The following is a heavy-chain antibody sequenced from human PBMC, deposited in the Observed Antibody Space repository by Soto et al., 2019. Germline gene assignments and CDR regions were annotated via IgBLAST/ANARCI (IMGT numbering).Heavy chain of an antibody. CDR3: ARWMQLRFSSGMDV. J-gene: IGHJ6*02. V-gene: IGHV3-21*01. CDR2: ISSSSSYI. D-gene: IGHD5-18*01. Sequence: EVQLVESGGGLVKPGGSLRLSCAASGFTFSSYSMNWVRQAPGKGLEWVSSISSSSSYIYYADSVKGRFTISRDNAKNSLHLQMNSLRAEDTAVYYCARWMQLRFSSGMDVWGQGTTVTVSS. CDR1: GFTFSSYS.